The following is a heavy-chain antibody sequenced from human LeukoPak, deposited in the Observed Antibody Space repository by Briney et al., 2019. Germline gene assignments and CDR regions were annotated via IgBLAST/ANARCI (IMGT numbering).Heavy chain of an antibody. CDR1: GYTFTTYD. V-gene: IGHV1-8*01. CDR3: ARVFGGHEIGF. Sequence: ASVKVSCKASGYTFTTYDINWVRRATGQGLEWMGWMNPKSGNTAYAQKFQGRVTMTRSTSIDTAYLEMSSLRSEDTAMYYCARVFGGHEIGFWGQGTQVTVSS. D-gene: IGHD5-12*01. J-gene: IGHJ4*02. CDR2: MNPKSGNT.